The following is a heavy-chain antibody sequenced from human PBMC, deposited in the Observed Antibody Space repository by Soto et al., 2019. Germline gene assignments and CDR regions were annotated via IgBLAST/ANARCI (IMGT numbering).Heavy chain of an antibody. CDR1: GGSISSYY. V-gene: IGHV4-59*01. CDR3: ARSGIAAAGSGFDP. J-gene: IGHJ5*02. CDR2: IYYSGST. D-gene: IGHD6-13*01. Sequence: QVQLQESGPGLVKPSETLSLTCTVSGGSISSYYWSWIRQPPGKGLEWIGYIYYSGSTNYNPSLKSRVTISVDTSKNQFSLKPSSVTAADTAVYYCARSGIAAAGSGFDPWGQGTLVTVSS.